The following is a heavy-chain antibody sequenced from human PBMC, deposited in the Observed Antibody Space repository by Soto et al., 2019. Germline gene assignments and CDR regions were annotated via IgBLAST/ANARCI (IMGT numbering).Heavy chain of an antibody. CDR1: GGTFSSYA. Sequence: QVQLVQSGAEVKKPGSSVKVSCKASGGTFSSYAISWVRQAPGQGLEWMGGIIPIFGTANYAQKFQGRVTITADESTSTAYMELSSLRSDDTAVYYCARVARYCSGGSCSSFDYWGQGTLVTVSS. CDR2: IIPIFGTA. CDR3: ARVARYCSGGSCSSFDY. D-gene: IGHD2-15*01. V-gene: IGHV1-69*01. J-gene: IGHJ4*02.